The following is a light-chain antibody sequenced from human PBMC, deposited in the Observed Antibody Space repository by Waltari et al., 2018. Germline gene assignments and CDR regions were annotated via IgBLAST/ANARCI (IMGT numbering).Light chain of an antibody. CDR3: HQYYTTPRT. V-gene: IGKV4-1*01. CDR1: QSVLYSSANKNY. CDR2: WAS. Sequence: DIVMTQSPDSLAVSLGERATINCKSSQSVLYSSANKNYLAWYQQKPGQPPKLLLYWASTREFGCPDRFTGSGSGTDFTLTISSLQAEDVAVYYCHQYYTTPRTFGQGTKVEIE. J-gene: IGKJ1*01.